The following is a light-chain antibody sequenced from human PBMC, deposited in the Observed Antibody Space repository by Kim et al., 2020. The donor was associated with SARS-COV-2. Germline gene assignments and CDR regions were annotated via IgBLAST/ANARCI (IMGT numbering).Light chain of an antibody. CDR2: LTS. J-gene: IGKJ4*01. CDR1: QDISNR. CDR3: QQLNSNPS. V-gene: IGKV1-9*01. Sequence: SASVGDRVTITCRASQDISNRLAWYQQKSGTAPKLLIYLTSTLRSGVPSRFSGSGSSTEFTLTISSLQAEDFATYYCQQLNSNPSFGGGTKVDIK.